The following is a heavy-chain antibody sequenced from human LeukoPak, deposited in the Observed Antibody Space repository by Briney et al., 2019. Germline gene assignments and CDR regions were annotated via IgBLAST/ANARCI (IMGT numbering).Heavy chain of an antibody. CDR2: ITGSGGNT. V-gene: IGHV3-23*01. D-gene: IGHD3-9*01. Sequence: GGSLRLSCAASGFTFDDYAMHWVRQAPGKGLEWVSVITGSGGNTYYADSVKGRFTISRDNAKNSLFLQMNSLRAEDTAVYYCARDRDWAFDYWGQGVLVTVSS. CDR1: GFTFDDYA. J-gene: IGHJ4*02. CDR3: ARDRDWAFDY.